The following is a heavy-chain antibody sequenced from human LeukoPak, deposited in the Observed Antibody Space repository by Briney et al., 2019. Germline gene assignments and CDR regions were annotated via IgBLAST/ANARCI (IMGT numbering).Heavy chain of an antibody. CDR2: ITGSGGDT. Sequence: GGSLRLSCAASGFTFRSYAMSWVRQAPGKGLEWVSAITGSGGDTFHADSLKGRFTSSRDNSNNTLYVQMNSLRVEDTAVYYCAKSGGLSGSGRLAMDVWGQGTTVTVSS. CDR3: AKSGGLSGSGRLAMDV. V-gene: IGHV3-23*01. J-gene: IGHJ6*02. CDR1: GFTFRSYA. D-gene: IGHD3-10*01.